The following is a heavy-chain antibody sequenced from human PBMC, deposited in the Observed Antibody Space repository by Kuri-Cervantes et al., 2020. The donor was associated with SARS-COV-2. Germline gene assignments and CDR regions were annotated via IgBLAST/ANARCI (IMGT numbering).Heavy chain of an antibody. CDR1: GFTVSSNY. CDR3: ASTFLWWERRFDY. J-gene: IGHJ4*02. CDR2: ISGSGGST. V-gene: IGHV3-23*01. Sequence: GESLKISCAASGFTVSSNYMSWVRQAPGKGLEWVSAISGSGGSTYYADSVKGRFTISRDNSKNTLYLQMNSLRAEDTAVYYCASTFLWWERRFDYWGQGTLVTVSS. D-gene: IGHD2-21*01.